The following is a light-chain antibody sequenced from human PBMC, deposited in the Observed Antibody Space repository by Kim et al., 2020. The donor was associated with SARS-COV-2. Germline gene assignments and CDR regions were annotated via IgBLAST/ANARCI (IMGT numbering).Light chain of an antibody. CDR2: SAS. J-gene: IGKJ2*01. CDR3: QQSYTSPYT. V-gene: IGKV1-39*01. Sequence: DIQMTQSPSSLSASVRDRVTISCRASQRISTYLTWYQQRPGKAPTLLIYSASSLQSGVPSRFSGSGSGTDFILTTSSLQPEDFATYYCQQSYTSPYTFGQGTKLEI. CDR1: QRISTY.